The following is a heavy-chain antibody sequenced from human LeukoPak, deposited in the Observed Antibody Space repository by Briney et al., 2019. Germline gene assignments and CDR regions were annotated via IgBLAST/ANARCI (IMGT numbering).Heavy chain of an antibody. J-gene: IGHJ6*03. CDR1: GYSISSGYY. CDR3: ARDRKYYYHMDV. V-gene: IGHV4-38-2*02. D-gene: IGHD1-14*01. Sequence: SETLPLTCTVSGYSISSGYYWGWIRQPPGKGLEWIGSIYHSGSTYYNPSLKSRVSMSVDTSKNQFSLNLTSLTAADTAVYYCARDRKYYYHMDVWGKGTTVTVSS. CDR2: IYHSGST.